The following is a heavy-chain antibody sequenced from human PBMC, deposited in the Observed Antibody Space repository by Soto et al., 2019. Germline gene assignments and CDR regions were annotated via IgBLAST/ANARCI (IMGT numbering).Heavy chain of an antibody. CDR3: ARAKYSSGWYRISYYFDY. CDR2: TYYRSKWYN. CDR1: GDSVSSNSAA. Sequence: PSQTLSLTCAISGDSVSSNSAAWNWIRQSPSRGLEWLRRTYYRSKWYNDYAVSVKSRITINPDTSKNQFSLQLNSVTPEDTAAYYCARAKYSSGWYRISYYFDYWGQGTMVTVSS. J-gene: IGHJ4*02. D-gene: IGHD6-19*01. V-gene: IGHV6-1*01.